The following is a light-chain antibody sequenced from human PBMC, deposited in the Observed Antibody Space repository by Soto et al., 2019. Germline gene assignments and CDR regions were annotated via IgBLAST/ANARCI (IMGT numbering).Light chain of an antibody. CDR1: QSLLHSDGETY. CDR2: KIS. V-gene: IGKV2-24*01. CDR3: MQATKYPPYT. Sequence: DLVLTQTPLSSPVTLGQPASISCRSSQSLLHSDGETYLSWLRQRPGQPPRLLIYKISNRVSRVPDRLRGSGAGTDFTLKISRVEAEDVGVYYCMQATKYPPYTFGQGTKLEIK. J-gene: IGKJ2*01.